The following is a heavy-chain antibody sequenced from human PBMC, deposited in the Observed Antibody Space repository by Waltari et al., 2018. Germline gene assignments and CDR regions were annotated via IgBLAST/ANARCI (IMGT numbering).Heavy chain of an antibody. J-gene: IGHJ6*02. CDR3: ARDSAVTTPYYYYYGMDV. CDR1: GCSISMRSYY. CDR2: FYYGGSP. V-gene: IGHV4-39*07. D-gene: IGHD4-17*01. Sequence: QLQLQESGPGLVKPSETLSLTCTVSGCSISMRSYYWGWIRQPPGKRPGGLGLIGRFYYGGSPYDNPSLKSRVTILVDTSKNQFSLKLSSVTAADTAVYYCARDSAVTTPYYYYYGMDVWGQGTTVAVSS.